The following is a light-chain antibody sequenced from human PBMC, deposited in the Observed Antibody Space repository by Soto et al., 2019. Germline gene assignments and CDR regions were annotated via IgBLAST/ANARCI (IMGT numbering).Light chain of an antibody. J-gene: IGKJ3*01. V-gene: IGKV1-27*01. Sequence: DIQMTQSPSSLSASVGDRVTITCRASQGISNYLAWYQQKPGKVPKLLIYAASTLQSGVPSRFSGSGSGTDFTLTISSLQPEDVATYYCQKDNWAPRFTFGPGTKVDIK. CDR3: QKDNWAPRFT. CDR1: QGISNY. CDR2: AAS.